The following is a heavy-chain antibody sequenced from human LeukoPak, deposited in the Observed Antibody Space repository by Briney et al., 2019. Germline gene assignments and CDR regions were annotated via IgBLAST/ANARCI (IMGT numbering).Heavy chain of an antibody. J-gene: IGHJ4*02. V-gene: IGHV4-34*01. Sequence: KTSDPLPLTCAVYGGSFSCYYWSLLRQPAGKGLEWVGEINHSGSTNYNPSLNRRTASSVDTSKQDSLLMPPSVTAAHTAVYYCASLPAAMRAWSDYWGQGTLVTVSS. CDR1: GGSFSCYY. D-gene: IGHD2-2*01. CDR2: INHSGST. CDR3: ASLPAAMRAWSDY.